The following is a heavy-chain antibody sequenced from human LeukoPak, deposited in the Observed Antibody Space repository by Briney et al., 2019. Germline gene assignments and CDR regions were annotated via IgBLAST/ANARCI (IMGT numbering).Heavy chain of an antibody. CDR2: IRSKAYGGTT. V-gene: IGHV3-49*04. D-gene: IGHD4-17*01. J-gene: IGHJ4*02. CDR3: TRCDYVPYFDY. CDR1: GFTFSSYG. Sequence: GGSLRLSCAAPGFTFSSYGMHWVRQAPGKGLEWVGFIRSKAYGGTTEYAASVKGRFTISRDDSKSIAYLQMNSLKAEDTAVYYCTRCDYVPYFDYWGQGTLVTVSS.